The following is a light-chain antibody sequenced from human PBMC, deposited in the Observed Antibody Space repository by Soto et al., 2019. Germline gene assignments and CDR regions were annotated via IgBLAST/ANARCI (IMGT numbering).Light chain of an antibody. CDR1: SSNIGAGYN. V-gene: IGLV1-40*01. CDR2: GAS. J-gene: IGLJ3*02. CDR3: QSYDSSLSGWL. Sequence: QSVLTQPPSVSGAPGQRVTISCTGSSSNIGAGYNVHWYQQVPGTAPKLLIYGASNRPSGVPDRFSGSKSGTSASLAITGLQDEDEADYYCQSYDSSLSGWLFGGGTKLTVL.